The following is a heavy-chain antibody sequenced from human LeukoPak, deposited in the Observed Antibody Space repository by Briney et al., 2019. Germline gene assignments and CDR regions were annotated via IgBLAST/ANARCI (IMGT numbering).Heavy chain of an antibody. V-gene: IGHV1-2*02. CDR3: ARGARSVPNFNWFDP. CDR2: INPNSGGT. Sequence: ASVKVSCKASGYTFTGYYMHWVRQAPGQGLEWMGWINPNSGGTNYAQKFQGRVTMTRDTSISTAYMELSRLRSDDTAVYYCARGARSVPNFNWFDPWGQGTLVTVSS. J-gene: IGHJ5*02. CDR1: GYTFTGYY. D-gene: IGHD1-1*01.